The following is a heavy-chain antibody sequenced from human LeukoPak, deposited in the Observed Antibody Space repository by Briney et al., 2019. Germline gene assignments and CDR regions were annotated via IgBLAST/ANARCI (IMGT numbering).Heavy chain of an antibody. J-gene: IGHJ4*02. D-gene: IGHD4-23*01. V-gene: IGHV3-11*04. CDR3: VRRRDYGDHSHFDY. CDR2: ISSTGTTI. Sequence: GGSLRLSCAASGFTFSDFYMSWIRQAPGQGLDCVSYISSTGTTIFYGDSVKGRFTVSRDNAKNSLYLQMDSLRIEDSAVYYCVRRRDYGDHSHFDYWGQGTRVTVSS. CDR1: GFTFSDFY.